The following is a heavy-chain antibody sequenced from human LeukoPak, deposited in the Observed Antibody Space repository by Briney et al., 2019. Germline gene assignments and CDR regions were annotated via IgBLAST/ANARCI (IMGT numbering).Heavy chain of an antibody. J-gene: IGHJ6*02. CDR1: GYTFTSYG. CDR3: ARGQYYYDSSGYWGYYYYGMDV. CDR2: ISAYNGNT. V-gene: IGHV1-18*01. Sequence: ASVKVSCKASGYTFTSYGISWVRQAPGQGLEWMGWISAYNGNTNYAQKLQGRVTMTTDTSTSTAYMELRSLRSDDTAVYYCARGQYYYDSSGYWGYYYYGMDVWGQGTTVTASS. D-gene: IGHD3-22*01.